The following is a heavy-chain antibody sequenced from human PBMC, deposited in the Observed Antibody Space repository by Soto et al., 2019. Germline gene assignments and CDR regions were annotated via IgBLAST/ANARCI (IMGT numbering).Heavy chain of an antibody. D-gene: IGHD1-1*01. CDR3: ARSGPIPGSIQQEKRRYYYYYYMDV. J-gene: IGHJ6*03. CDR2: IYYSGST. Sequence: SETLSLTCTVSGGSISSYYWSWIRQPPGKGLEWIGYIYYSGSTNYNPSLKSRVTISVDTSKNQFSLKLSSVTAADTAVYYCARSGPIPGSIQQEKRRYYYYYYMDVWGKGTTVTVSS. V-gene: IGHV4-59*01. CDR1: GGSISSYY.